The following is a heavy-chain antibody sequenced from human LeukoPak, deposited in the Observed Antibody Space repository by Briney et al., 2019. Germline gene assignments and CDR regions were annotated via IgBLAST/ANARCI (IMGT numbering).Heavy chain of an antibody. V-gene: IGHV3-23*01. CDR1: GFTFNRNA. CDR2: IGGSGDKT. CDR3: VRRGDASSGWGDHDF. J-gene: IGHJ4*02. Sequence: GGSLRLSCAASGFTFNRNAISWVRQAPGKGLGWVSTIGGSGDKTFYADSVKGRFTISRDNSKNMVHLQMNSLTGEDTALYYCVRRGDASSGWGDHDFWGQGALVTVSS. D-gene: IGHD6-19*01.